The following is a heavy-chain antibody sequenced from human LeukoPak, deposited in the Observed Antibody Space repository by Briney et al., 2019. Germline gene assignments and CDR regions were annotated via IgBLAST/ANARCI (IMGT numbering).Heavy chain of an antibody. J-gene: IGHJ5*02. Sequence: PTPAVKVSCHSSGYTFTGSDMHSGRQAPGQGLALMGLINPTGGSTGYAQKFQGRVTMTRDMSTSTDYMELSSLRSEDTAIYYCARDNSVGDNAWWFDPWGQGTLVTVSS. CDR2: INPTGGST. CDR1: GYTFTGSD. D-gene: IGHD1-26*01. V-gene: IGHV1-46*01. CDR3: ARDNSVGDNAWWFDP.